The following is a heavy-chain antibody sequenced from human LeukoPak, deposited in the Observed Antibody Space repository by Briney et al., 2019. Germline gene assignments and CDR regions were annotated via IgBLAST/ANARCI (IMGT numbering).Heavy chain of an antibody. V-gene: IGHV4-34*01. D-gene: IGHD3-10*01. CDR3: AGARVHRSGSYDY. CDR2: INHSGST. CDR1: GWSFSGYY. J-gene: IGHJ4*02. Sequence: SETLSLTCDVTGWSFSGYYCSWIRQPPGKGLEWIGEINHSGSTNYNPSLKSRVTISVDTSKNQFSRKLSSVTAADTAVYDCAGARVHRSGSYDYWGQGTLVTVSS.